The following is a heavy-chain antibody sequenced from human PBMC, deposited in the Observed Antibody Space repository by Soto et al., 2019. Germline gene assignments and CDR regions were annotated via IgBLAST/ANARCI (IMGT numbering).Heavy chain of an antibody. D-gene: IGHD3-9*01. V-gene: IGHV3-7*01. CDR3: AREGVGYFDWLLSYYYYGMDV. J-gene: IGHJ6*02. CDR2: IKQDGSEK. CDR1: VFTFSSYW. Sequence: PXGSLRLSCASSVFTFSSYWMSCVRHSPGKWLEWVANIKQDGSEKYYVDSVKGRFTISRDNAKNSLYLQMNSLRAEDTAVYYCAREGVGYFDWLLSYYYYGMDVLGQGTTVTVSS.